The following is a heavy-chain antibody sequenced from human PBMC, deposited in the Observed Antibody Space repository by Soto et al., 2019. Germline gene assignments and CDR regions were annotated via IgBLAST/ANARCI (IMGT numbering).Heavy chain of an antibody. V-gene: IGHV5-10-1*01. CDR3: ARQIYDSDTGPNFQYYFDS. D-gene: IGHD3-22*01. Sequence: PGESLKISCKGSGYSFAGYWITWVRQKPGKGLEWMGRIDPSDSQTHYSPSFRGHVTISVTKSITTVFLQWSSLGASDTAMYYCARQIYDSDTGPNFQYYFDSWGQGTPVTVSS. CDR2: IDPSDSQT. CDR1: GYSFAGYW. J-gene: IGHJ4*02.